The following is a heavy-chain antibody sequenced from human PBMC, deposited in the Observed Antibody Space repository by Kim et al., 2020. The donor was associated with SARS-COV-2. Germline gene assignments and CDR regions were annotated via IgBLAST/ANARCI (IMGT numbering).Heavy chain of an antibody. J-gene: IGHJ6*02. V-gene: IGHV4-34*01. CDR1: GGSFSGYY. D-gene: IGHD2-15*01. Sequence: SETLSLTCAVYGGSFSGYYWSWIRQPPGKGLEWIGEINHSGSTNYNPSLKSRVTISVDTSKNQFSLKLSSVTDADTAVYYCARDFRVVAATYYYYGMDVWGQGTTVTVSS. CDR2: INHSGST. CDR3: ARDFRVVAATYYYYGMDV.